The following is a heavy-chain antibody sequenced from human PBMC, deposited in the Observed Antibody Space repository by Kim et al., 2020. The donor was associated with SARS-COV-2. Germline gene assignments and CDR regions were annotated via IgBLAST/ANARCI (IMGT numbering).Heavy chain of an antibody. CDR1: GFTFSSYE. D-gene: IGHD6-19*01. CDR3: ARGTPRLYSSGWKYYFDY. CDR2: ISSSGSTI. V-gene: IGHV3-48*03. Sequence: GGSLRLSCAASGFTFSSYEMNWVRQAPGKGLEWVSYISSSGSTIYYADSVKGRFTISRDNAKNSLYLQMNSLRAEDTAVYYCARGTPRLYSSGWKYYFDYWGQGTLVTVSS. J-gene: IGHJ4*02.